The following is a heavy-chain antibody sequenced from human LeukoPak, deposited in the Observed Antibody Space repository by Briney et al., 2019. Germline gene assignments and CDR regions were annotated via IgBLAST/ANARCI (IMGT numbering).Heavy chain of an antibody. CDR2: INPSGGST. CDR3: ARGRGTDAFDI. Sequence: ASVKVSCKASGYTFTSYYMHWVRPAPGQGLEWMGIINPSGGSTSYAQKFQGRVTMTRDTSTSTVYMGLSSLRSEDTAVYYCARGRGTDAFDIWGQGTMVTVSS. CDR1: GYTFTSYY. J-gene: IGHJ3*02. V-gene: IGHV1-46*01.